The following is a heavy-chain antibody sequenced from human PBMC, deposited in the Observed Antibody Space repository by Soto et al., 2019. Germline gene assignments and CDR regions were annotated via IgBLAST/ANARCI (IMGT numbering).Heavy chain of an antibody. CDR3: AREVSGSSYEQWSPRGFDP. CDR1: GGSISSGGYY. CDR2: LYYSGST. J-gene: IGHJ5*02. Sequence: PSETLSLTCTVSGGSISSGGYYWSWIRQHPGKGLEWIGYLYYSGSTYYNPSLKSRVTISVDTSKNQFSLKLSTVTAADTAVYYCAREVSGSSYEQWSPRGFDPWGQGTLVTVS. V-gene: IGHV4-31*03. D-gene: IGHD6-19*01.